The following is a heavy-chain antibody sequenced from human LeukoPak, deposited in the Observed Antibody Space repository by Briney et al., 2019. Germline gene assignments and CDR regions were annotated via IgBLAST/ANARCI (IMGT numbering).Heavy chain of an antibody. J-gene: IGHJ4*02. D-gene: IGHD3-22*01. CDR1: GYTFTGYY. CDR3: ATESSEYYYDSSGFDY. CDR2: INPNSGGT. V-gene: IGHV1-2*02. Sequence: ASVKVSCKASGYTFTGYYMHWVRQAPGQGLEWMGWINPNSGGTNYAQRFQGRVTMTRDTSISTAYMELSRLRSDDTAVYYCATESSEYYYDSSGFDYWGQGTLVTVSS.